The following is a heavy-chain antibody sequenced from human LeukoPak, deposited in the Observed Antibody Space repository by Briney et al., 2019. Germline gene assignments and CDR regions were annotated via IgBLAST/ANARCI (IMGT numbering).Heavy chain of an antibody. D-gene: IGHD6-13*01. CDR2: ISDDGRNK. Sequence: GGSLRLSCAASGFTVSSNYMTWVRQAPGKGLEWVAVISDDGRNKNYADSVKGRFTISRDNSNNTLYLQMNSLRAEDTGVYYCAKDRETTASGTFDYWGQGTLVTVSS. CDR1: GFTVSSNY. CDR3: AKDRETTASGTFDY. V-gene: IGHV3-30*18. J-gene: IGHJ4*02.